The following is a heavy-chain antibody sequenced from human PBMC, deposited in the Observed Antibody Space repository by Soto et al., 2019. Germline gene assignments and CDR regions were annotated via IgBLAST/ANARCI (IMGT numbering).Heavy chain of an antibody. CDR1: GFTFSSYA. Sequence: GGSLRLSCAASGFTFSSYAMSWVRQAPGKGLEWVSAISGSGGSTNYADSVKGRFTISRDNSKNTLYLQMNSLRAEDTAVYYCAKDLFRAYGEQYYYYMDVWGKGTTVTVSS. V-gene: IGHV3-23*01. CDR2: ISGSGGST. D-gene: IGHD4-17*01. CDR3: AKDLFRAYGEQYYYYMDV. J-gene: IGHJ6*03.